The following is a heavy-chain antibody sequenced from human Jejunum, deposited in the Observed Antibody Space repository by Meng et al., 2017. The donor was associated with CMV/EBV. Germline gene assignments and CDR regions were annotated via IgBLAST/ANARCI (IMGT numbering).Heavy chain of an antibody. Sequence: QEHLDEWAPDPVSPSAPLPLTCTVSCDSIRNYVWRWSRPPAGKKLEWIGRFSPGGNINYIPSLKGRLTMSVDTSNNQIFLNVTSVTAADTALYYCARGESRGYYYFDYWGQGILVTVSS. V-gene: IGHV4-4*07. J-gene: IGHJ4*02. CDR3: ARGESRGYYYFDY. CDR2: FSPGGNI. D-gene: IGHD3-22*01. CDR1: CDSIRNYV.